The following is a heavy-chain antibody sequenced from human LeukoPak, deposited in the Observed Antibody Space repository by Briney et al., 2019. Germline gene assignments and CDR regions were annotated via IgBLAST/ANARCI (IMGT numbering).Heavy chain of an antibody. V-gene: IGHV4-61*02. Sequence: SETLSLTCTVSGGSITFGSYYWTWIWQPGGKGLEWIGRIYTSGRTFYNPSLKSRVTISMDTSMNQFSLRLNSVTAADTAVYYCARARVIPASFDDWGQGTLVTVSS. J-gene: IGHJ4*02. CDR3: ARARVIPASFDD. D-gene: IGHD3-16*02. CDR2: IYTSGRT. CDR1: GGSITFGSYY.